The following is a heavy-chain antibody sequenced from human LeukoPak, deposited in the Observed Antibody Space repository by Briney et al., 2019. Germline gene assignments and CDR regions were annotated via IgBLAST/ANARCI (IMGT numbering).Heavy chain of an antibody. V-gene: IGHV4-39*01. D-gene: IGHD6-13*01. CDR3: ARQIAAATLYYFDY. CDR2: IYYSGST. Sequence: SETLSLTCTVSGGSISSSSYYWGWIRQPPGKGLEWIGSIYYSGSTYYNPSLKSRVTISVDTSKNQFSLKLSSVTAADTAVYYCARQIAAATLYYFDYWGQGTLVTVSS. CDR1: GGSISSSSYY. J-gene: IGHJ4*02.